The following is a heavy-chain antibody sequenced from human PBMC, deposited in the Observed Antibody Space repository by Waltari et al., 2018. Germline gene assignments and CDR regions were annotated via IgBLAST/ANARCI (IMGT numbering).Heavy chain of an antibody. CDR2: IYYSGST. CDR3: ARIEMATIVDYYYYMDV. CDR1: GGSISSSSYY. V-gene: IGHV4-39*07. D-gene: IGHD5-12*01. J-gene: IGHJ6*03. Sequence: QLQLQESGPGLVKPSETLSLTCTVSGGSISSSSYYWGWIRQPPGKGLEWIGLIYYSGSTYDNPSLKSRVTISVDTSKNQFSLKLSSVTAADTAVYYCARIEMATIVDYYYYMDVWGKGTTVTISS.